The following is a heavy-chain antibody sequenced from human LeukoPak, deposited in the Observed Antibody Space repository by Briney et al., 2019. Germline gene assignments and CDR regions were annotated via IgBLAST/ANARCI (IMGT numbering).Heavy chain of an antibody. CDR2: INPNSGGT. V-gene: IGHV1-2*02. J-gene: IGHJ3*02. Sequence: ASVKVSCKASGYTFTGYYMHWVRQAPGQGLEWMGWINPNSGGTNYAQKFQGRVTMTRDTSISTAYMELSRLRSDDTAVYYCARGDIVVVPAAFGAFDIWGQGTMVTVSS. CDR1: GYTFTGYY. D-gene: IGHD2-2*01. CDR3: ARGDIVVVPAAFGAFDI.